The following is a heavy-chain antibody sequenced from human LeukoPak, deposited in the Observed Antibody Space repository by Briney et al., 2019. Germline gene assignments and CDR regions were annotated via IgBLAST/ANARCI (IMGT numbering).Heavy chain of an antibody. CDR1: GYMFTGYY. CDR2: INPNSGGA. V-gene: IGHV1-2*06. J-gene: IGHJ4*02. CDR3: ATDAYYDSRGSYPNDY. D-gene: IGHD3-22*01. Sequence: ASVKASCKASGYMFTGYYMHWVRQAPGQGLEWMGRINPNSGGANYAQKFQGRVTMTRDTSISTAYMELSRLISDDTAVYYCATDAYYDSRGSYPNDYWGQGTLVTVSS.